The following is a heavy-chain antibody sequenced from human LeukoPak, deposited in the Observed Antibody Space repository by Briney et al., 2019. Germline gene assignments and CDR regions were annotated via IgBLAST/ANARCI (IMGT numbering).Heavy chain of an antibody. D-gene: IGHD3-10*01. V-gene: IGHV3-74*01. CDR1: GFTFGSYW. J-gene: IGHJ6*02. Sequence: GGSLRLSCAASGFTFGSYWMHWVRQAPGKGLVWVSRINSDGSSTSYADSVKGRFTISRDNAKNTLYLQMNSLRAEDTAVYYCARGSYYYGSGSYRPYYYCYGMDVWGQGATVTVSS. CDR3: ARGSYYYGSGSYRPYYYCYGMDV. CDR2: INSDGSST.